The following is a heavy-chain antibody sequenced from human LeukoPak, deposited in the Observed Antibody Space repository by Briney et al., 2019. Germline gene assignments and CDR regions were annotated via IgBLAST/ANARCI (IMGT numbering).Heavy chain of an antibody. Sequence: ASVKVSCKASGYTFTSYGISWVRQAPGQGLEWMGWISAYNGNTNYAQKLQGRVTMTTDTSTSTAYMELRSLRSDDTAVYYCARDKVGGELLILLFDYWGQGTLVTVSS. V-gene: IGHV1-18*01. CDR2: ISAYNGNT. J-gene: IGHJ4*02. D-gene: IGHD3-10*01. CDR3: ARDKVGGELLILLFDY. CDR1: GYTFTSYG.